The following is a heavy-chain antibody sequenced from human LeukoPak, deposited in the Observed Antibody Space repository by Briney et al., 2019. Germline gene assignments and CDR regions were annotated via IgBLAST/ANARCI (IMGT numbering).Heavy chain of an antibody. CDR3: ARTRREYQLLLGAFDI. J-gene: IGHJ3*02. D-gene: IGHD2-2*01. CDR1: GFTFSSYA. Sequence: GGSLRLSCAASGFTFSSYAMHWVRQAPGKGLEWVAVISYDGSNKYYADSVKGRFTISRDNSKNTLYLQMNSLRAEDTAVYYCARTRREYQLLLGAFDIWGQGTMVTVSS. V-gene: IGHV3-30-3*01. CDR2: ISYDGSNK.